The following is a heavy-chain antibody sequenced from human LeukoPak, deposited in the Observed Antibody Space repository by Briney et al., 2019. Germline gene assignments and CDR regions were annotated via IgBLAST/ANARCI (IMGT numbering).Heavy chain of an antibody. CDR2: INPNNGDT. J-gene: IGHJ4*02. V-gene: IGHV1-2*02. CDR1: GYTFTGYY. CDR3: TRGGRVSRFAFGYTSGWYKV. Sequence: ASVKVSCKASGYTFTGYYMHWVRQAPGQGLEWMGWINPNNGDTNYAQKFQGRVTMTRDTSISTAYMEVSRLRSDDTAVYYCTRGGRVSRFAFGYTSGWYKVWGQGTLVTVSS. D-gene: IGHD6-19*01.